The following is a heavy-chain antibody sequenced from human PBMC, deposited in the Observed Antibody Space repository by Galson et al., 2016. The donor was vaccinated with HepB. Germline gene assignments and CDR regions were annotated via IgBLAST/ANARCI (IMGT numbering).Heavy chain of an antibody. D-gene: IGHD4-23*01. V-gene: IGHV3-53*01. CDR3: APGNSVVRGY. Sequence: LRLSCAVSGFTVSNNYMSWVRQAPGKGLEWVSLIYSGGGTSYADSVKGRFTISRDNSKNTVYLQMNSLRAEDTAVYYCAPGNSVVRGYWGQGTLVTVSS. CDR1: GFTVSNNY. CDR2: IYSGGGT. J-gene: IGHJ4*02.